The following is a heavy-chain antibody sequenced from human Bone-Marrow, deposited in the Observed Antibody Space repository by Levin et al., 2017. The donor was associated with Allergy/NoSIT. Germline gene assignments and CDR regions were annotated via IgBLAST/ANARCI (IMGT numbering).Heavy chain of an antibody. Sequence: GASVKVSCKASGGTLSKFAISWVRQAPGQGLEWIGSIISIFGTTNYAQKFQARVTITADESTSTAYMELGSLRSQDTAVYYCARGDFNSIDGYISYWYYAMDVWGQGTAVTVSS. CDR3: ARGDFNSIDGYISYWYYAMDV. CDR2: IISIFGTT. CDR1: GGTLSKFA. J-gene: IGHJ6*02. V-gene: IGHV1-69*13. D-gene: IGHD5-24*01.